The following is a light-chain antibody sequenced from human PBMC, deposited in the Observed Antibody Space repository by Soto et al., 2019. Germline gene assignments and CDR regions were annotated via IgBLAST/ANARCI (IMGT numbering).Light chain of an antibody. J-gene: IGKJ2*01. V-gene: IGKV1-5*03. Sequence: DIQMTQSPSTLSTSVGDRVTITCRASQSINSWLAWYQQKPGKAPNLLIYKASNLQSGVPSRFSGSGSGTEFTLTISSLQPDDFATYYCQQYKSYPYTFGQGTKLETK. CDR2: KAS. CDR1: QSINSW. CDR3: QQYKSYPYT.